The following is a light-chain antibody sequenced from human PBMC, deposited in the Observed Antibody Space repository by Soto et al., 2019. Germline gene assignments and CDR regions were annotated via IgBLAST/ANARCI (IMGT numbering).Light chain of an antibody. CDR2: LEGSGSY. V-gene: IGLV4-60*02. CDR1: SGHSSYI. J-gene: IGLJ1*01. Sequence: QLVLTQSSSASSSLGSSVKLTCTLSSGHSSYIIAWHQQQPGKAPRYLMKLEGSGSYNKGSGVPDRFSGSSSGADRYLTISNLQFEDEADYYCETCDSNPSYVFGTGTKLTVL. CDR3: ETCDSNPSYV.